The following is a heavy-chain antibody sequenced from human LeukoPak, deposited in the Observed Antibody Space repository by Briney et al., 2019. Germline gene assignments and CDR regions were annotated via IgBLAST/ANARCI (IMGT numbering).Heavy chain of an antibody. CDR2: ITWNSGSI. CDR3: ARDGFGTGSN. J-gene: IGHJ4*02. V-gene: IGHV3-9*01. D-gene: IGHD3-16*01. Sequence: GGSLRLSCATSGFSFNDYTMHWVRQAPGKGLEWVSGITWNSGSIGYADSVKGRFTISRDNAKNSLYLQMNSLRADDTAVYYCARDGFGTGSNWGQGALVTVSS. CDR1: GFSFNDYT.